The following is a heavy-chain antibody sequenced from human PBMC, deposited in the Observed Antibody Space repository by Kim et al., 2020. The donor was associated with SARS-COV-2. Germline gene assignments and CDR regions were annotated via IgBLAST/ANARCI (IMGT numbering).Heavy chain of an antibody. CDR3: ARVLEGYSSGWYEDY. CDR2: IYYSGST. V-gene: IGHV4-59*01. Sequence: SETLSLTCTVSGGSISSYYWSWIRQPPGKGLEWIGYIYYSGSTNYNPSLKSRFTISVDTSKNQFSLKLSSVTAADTAVYYCARVLEGYSSGWYEDYWGQGTLVTVSS. J-gene: IGHJ4*02. CDR1: GGSISSYY. D-gene: IGHD6-19*01.